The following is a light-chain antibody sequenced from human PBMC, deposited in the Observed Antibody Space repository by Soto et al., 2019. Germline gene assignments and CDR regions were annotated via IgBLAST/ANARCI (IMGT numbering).Light chain of an antibody. CDR2: EVT. V-gene: IGLV2-8*01. Sequence: QSVLTQPPSASGSPGQSVTISCTGTSSDVGGYDYVSWYQQHPGKAPKLIIYEVTKRPSGVPDRFSGSKSGSTASLTVPGLQAEDEADYYCTSYAGSNNLVFGGGTKLTVL. CDR1: SSDVGGYDY. J-gene: IGLJ2*01. CDR3: TSYAGSNNLV.